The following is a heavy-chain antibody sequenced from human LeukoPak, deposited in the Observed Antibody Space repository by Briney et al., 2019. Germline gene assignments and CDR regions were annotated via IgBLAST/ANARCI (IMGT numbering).Heavy chain of an antibody. J-gene: IGHJ2*01. CDR3: AKEYFDGTGSFDL. V-gene: IGHV3-23*01. Sequence: GGSLRLSCAASGFTFSRYAMSWVRQAPGKGLEWVSTISGSGGSTYYADSVEGRFTISRDNSKNTLFLQMNSLRAEDTAVYYCAKEYFDGTGSFDLWGRGTLVTVSS. D-gene: IGHD3-9*01. CDR2: ISGSGGST. CDR1: GFTFSRYA.